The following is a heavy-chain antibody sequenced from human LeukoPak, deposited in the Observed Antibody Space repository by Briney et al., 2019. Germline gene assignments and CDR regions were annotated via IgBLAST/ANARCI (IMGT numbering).Heavy chain of an antibody. Sequence: GGSLRLSCATSGFTFSDHYMDWVRQAPGKGLEWVSAISGSGGSTYYADSVKGRFTISRDNSKNTLYLQMNSLRAEDTAAYYCAKNAESDAFDIWGQGTMVTVSS. CDR2: ISGSGGST. V-gene: IGHV3-23*01. D-gene: IGHD1-14*01. J-gene: IGHJ3*02. CDR1: GFTFSDHY. CDR3: AKNAESDAFDI.